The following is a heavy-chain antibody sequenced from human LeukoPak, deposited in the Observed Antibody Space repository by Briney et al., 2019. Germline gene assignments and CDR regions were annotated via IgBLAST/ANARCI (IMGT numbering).Heavy chain of an antibody. CDR3: ARGRRITMVRETIDAFDI. V-gene: IGHV1-18*01. J-gene: IGHJ3*02. D-gene: IGHD3-10*01. CDR1: GYTFTSYG. Sequence: ASVKVSCKASGYTFTSYGISWVRQAPGQGLEWVGWISAYNGNTNYAQKLQGRVTMTTDTSTSTAYMELRNLRSNDTAVYYCARGRRITMVRETIDAFDIWGQGTMVTVSS. CDR2: ISAYNGNT.